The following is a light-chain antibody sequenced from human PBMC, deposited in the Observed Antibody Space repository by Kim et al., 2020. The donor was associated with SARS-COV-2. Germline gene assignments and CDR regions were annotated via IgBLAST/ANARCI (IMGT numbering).Light chain of an antibody. CDR1: QSISSW. V-gene: IGKV1-5*03. CDR3: QQYDVYSIT. Sequence: DIQMIQSPSTLSASVGDRVTITCRASQSISSWLAWYQRKPGKAPKLLIYKASTLHNGVPSRFSGSGSGTEFTLTISSLQPDDFGTYYCQQYDVYSITFGQGTRLEIK. J-gene: IGKJ5*01. CDR2: KAS.